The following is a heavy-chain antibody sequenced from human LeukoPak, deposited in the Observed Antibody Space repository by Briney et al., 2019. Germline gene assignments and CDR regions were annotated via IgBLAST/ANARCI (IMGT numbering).Heavy chain of an antibody. CDR2: IYYTGST. CDR1: GGSISSPNYY. D-gene: IGHD3-16*01. Sequence: SETLSLTCTVSGGSISSPNYYWGWIRQPPGKGLEWIGTIYYTGSTYYNPSLKSRVTISVDTSKNQFSLKLTSVTAADTAVYYCARGIGAADFWGQGILVTVSS. CDR3: ARGIGAADF. V-gene: IGHV4-39*07. J-gene: IGHJ4*02.